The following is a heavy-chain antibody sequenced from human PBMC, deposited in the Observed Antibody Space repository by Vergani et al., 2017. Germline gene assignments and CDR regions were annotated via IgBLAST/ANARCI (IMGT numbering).Heavy chain of an antibody. J-gene: IGHJ3*01. D-gene: IGHD1-1*01. CDR2: IRPYTGHT. CDR3: AGVAPYNSEVTPTAFDV. Sequence: QVQLVQSGAELKKPGASVSVSCKGSSHTFQTYGISWVRQAPGKGLEWMAWIRPYTGHTIYAQKFQDRVTMTADTSTNTAYMELRSLRSDDTAVYFCAGVAPYNSEVTPTAFDVWGQGTMVTVSS. V-gene: IGHV1-18*01. CDR1: SHTFQTYG.